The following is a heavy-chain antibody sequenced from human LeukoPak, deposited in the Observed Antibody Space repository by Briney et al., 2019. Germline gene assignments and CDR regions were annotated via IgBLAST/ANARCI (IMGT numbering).Heavy chain of an antibody. D-gene: IGHD2-15*01. Sequence: SETLSLTCTVSGGSISSSSYYWGWIRQPPGKGLEWIGSIYYSGSTYYNPSLKSRVTISVDTSKNQFSLKLSSVTAADTAVYYCATRLGYCSGGNCCYWFDPWGQGTLVTVSS. CDR2: IYYSGST. J-gene: IGHJ5*02. CDR3: ATRLGYCSGGNCCYWFDP. V-gene: IGHV4-39*01. CDR1: GGSISSSSYY.